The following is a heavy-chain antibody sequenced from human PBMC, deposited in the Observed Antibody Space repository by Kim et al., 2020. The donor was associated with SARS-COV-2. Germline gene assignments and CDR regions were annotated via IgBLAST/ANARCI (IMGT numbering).Heavy chain of an antibody. CDR1: GFTFSSYS. Sequence: GGSLRLSCAASGFTFSSYSMNWVRQAPGKGLEWVSSISSSSSYIYYADSVKGRFTISRHNAKNSLYLQMNSLRAEDTAVYYCARALGRIAAAGYPFDYWGQGTLVTVSS. V-gene: IGHV3-21*01. CDR3: ARALGRIAAAGYPFDY. CDR2: ISSSSSYI. D-gene: IGHD6-13*01. J-gene: IGHJ4*02.